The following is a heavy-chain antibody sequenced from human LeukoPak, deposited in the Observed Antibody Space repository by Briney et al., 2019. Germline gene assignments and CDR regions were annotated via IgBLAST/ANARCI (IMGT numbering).Heavy chain of an antibody. CDR1: GYTFTGYY. CDR2: YE. V-gene: IGHV1-24*01. J-gene: IGHJ4*02. Sequence: ASVKVSCKASGYTFTGYYIHWVRQAPGKGLEWMGDYEQKFQGRVTMTEDTSTDTAYMELSSLRSEDTAVYYCVSRPPPRGHRGPFDFWGQGTRVTVSS. CDR3: VSRPPPRGHRGPFDF.